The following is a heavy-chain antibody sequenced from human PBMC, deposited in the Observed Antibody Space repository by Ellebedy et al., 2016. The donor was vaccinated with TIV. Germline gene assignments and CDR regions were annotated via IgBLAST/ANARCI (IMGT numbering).Heavy chain of an antibody. D-gene: IGHD3-22*01. CDR1: GFTFSSYG. V-gene: IGHV3-30*03. J-gene: IGHJ6*02. CDR3: ARDRAYYYDSSGYLFPYYYYGMDV. Sequence: GGSLRPSCAASGFTFSSYGGHGVRQAPGKGLEWVAVISNDGSNKYYADPVKGRFTISRDNSKNTLYLQMNSLRAEDTAVYYCARDRAYYYDSSGYLFPYYYYGMDVWGQGTTVTVSS. CDR2: ISNDGSNK.